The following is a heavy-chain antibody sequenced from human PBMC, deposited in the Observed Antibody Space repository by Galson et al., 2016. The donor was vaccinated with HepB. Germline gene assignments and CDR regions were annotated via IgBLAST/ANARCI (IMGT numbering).Heavy chain of an antibody. CDR1: GGSISSGSYS. CDR2: IYTSGST. CDR3: ARDVAHYDIWRASSNQDLYFYYMDV. D-gene: IGHD3-3*01. J-gene: IGHJ6*03. V-gene: IGHV4-61*02. Sequence: TLSLTCTVSGGSISSGSYSWNWIRQPAGKGLEWIGRIYTSGSTSYNPSLKSRVTISVDTSKNQFSLKLSSVTAADTAVYYFARDVAHYDIWRASSNQDLYFYYMDVWGKGTTVTVSS.